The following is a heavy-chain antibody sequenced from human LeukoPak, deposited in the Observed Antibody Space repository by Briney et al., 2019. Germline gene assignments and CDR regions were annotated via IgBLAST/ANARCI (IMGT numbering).Heavy chain of an antibody. CDR3: AREGSRWAFDY. D-gene: IGHD6-13*01. CDR2: IWYDGSNK. V-gene: IGHV3-33*01. CDR1: GFTLSSYG. J-gene: IGHJ4*02. Sequence: GGSLRLSCAASGFTLSSYGMHWVRQAPGKGLEWVAVIWYDGSNKCYVDSVKGRFTISRDNSKNTLYLQMNSLRAEDTAVYYCAREGSRWAFDYWGQGTLVTVSS.